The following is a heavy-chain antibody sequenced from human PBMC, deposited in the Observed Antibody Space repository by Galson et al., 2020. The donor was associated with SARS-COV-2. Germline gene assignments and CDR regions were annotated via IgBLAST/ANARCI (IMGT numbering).Heavy chain of an antibody. CDR3: ARAPSTVTSVAVDIVYI. CDR2: VYYIGYT. CDR1: GDSISSHY. V-gene: IGHV4-59*11. J-gene: IGHJ3*02. D-gene: IGHD2-2*03. Sequence: ETSETLSLTCTVSGDSISSHYWSWVRQPPGKGLEWIAYVYYIGYTHYNPSLKSRVTISVDRSPKQFFLKVSSVTAADTAVYYCARAPSTVTSVAVDIVYIWGQVAMVTLSS.